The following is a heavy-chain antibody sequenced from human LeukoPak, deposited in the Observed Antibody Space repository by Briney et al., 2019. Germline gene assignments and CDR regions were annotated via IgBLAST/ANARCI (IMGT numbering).Heavy chain of an antibody. V-gene: IGHV3-21*01. D-gene: IGHD2-15*01. J-gene: IGHJ4*02. CDR3: ASCRGGGCLLTSPYDY. CDR1: GFTFSSYA. CDR2: ISSSSSTI. Sequence: GGSLRLSCAASGFTFSSYAMSWVRQAPGKGLEWVSSISSSSSTIYYADSVKGRFTISRDNAKNSLYLQMNSLRAEDTAVYYCASCRGGGCLLTSPYDYWGQGTLVTVSS.